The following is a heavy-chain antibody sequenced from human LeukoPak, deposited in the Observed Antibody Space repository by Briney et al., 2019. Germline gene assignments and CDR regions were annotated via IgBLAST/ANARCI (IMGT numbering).Heavy chain of an antibody. V-gene: IGHV1-8*01. CDR2: MNPNSGNT. Sequence: ASVKVSCKASGYTFTSYDIHWVRQATGQGLGWMGWMNPNSGNTGYAQKFQGRVTMTRNTSISTAYMELSSLRSEDTAVYYCARRPIAAAGWGYYYYYYGMDVWGQGTTVTVSS. J-gene: IGHJ6*02. D-gene: IGHD6-13*01. CDR3: ARRPIAAAGWGYYYYYYGMDV. CDR1: GYTFTSYD.